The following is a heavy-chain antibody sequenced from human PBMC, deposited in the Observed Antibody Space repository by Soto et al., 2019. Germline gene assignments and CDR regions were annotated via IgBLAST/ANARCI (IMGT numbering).Heavy chain of an antibody. V-gene: IGHV1-8*01. CDR3: ARGNDHNLDLDY. CDR1: GYTFTSYD. CDR2: MNPNSGNT. J-gene: IGHJ4*02. D-gene: IGHD1-20*01. Sequence: QVQLVQSGAEVKKPGASVKVSCKASGYTFTSYDINWVRQATGQGLEWMGWMNPNSGNTGYAQKFQGRVTMTRNTSISTAYLDLSSLRSEDTAVYYCARGNDHNLDLDYWGQGTLVTVSS.